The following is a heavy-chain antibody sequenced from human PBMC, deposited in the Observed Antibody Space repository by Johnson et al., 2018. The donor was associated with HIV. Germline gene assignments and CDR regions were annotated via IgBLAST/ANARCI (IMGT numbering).Heavy chain of an antibody. V-gene: IGHV3-33*01. CDR1: GFTFSYYG. J-gene: IGHJ3*02. D-gene: IGHD3-16*01. CDR3: ARDRPGGRWADAFDI. CDR2: IWYDGSNK. Sequence: QVQLVESGGGVVQPGRSLRLSCAASGFTFSYYGMHWVRQATGKGLEWVAVIWYDGSNKNYADSVKGRFTISRDTSKNTLYLQMNSLRAEDTAVYYCARDRPGGRWADAFDIWGQGTMVTVSS.